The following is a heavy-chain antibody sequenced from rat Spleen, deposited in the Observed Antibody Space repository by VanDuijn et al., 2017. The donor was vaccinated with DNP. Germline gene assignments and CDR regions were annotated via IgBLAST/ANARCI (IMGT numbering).Heavy chain of an antibody. CDR1: RITFSDHN. CDR2: ISSDGRDT. D-gene: IGHD1-4*01. J-gene: IGHJ2*01. CDR3: AGRPPPTRGPFDY. V-gene: IGHV5-7*01. Sequence: EVQLVESGGGLVQPGNSLKLSCEVSRITFSDHNMAWVRQAPKKSLEWVATISSDGRDTYYRDSVKGRFTISRDNAKSTLYLQMDSLRSEDTATYYCAGRPPPTRGPFDYWGQGVTVTVSS.